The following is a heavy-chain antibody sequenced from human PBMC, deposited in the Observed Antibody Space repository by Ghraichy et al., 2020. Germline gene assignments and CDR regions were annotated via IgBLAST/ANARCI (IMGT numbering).Heavy chain of an antibody. D-gene: IGHD3-10*01. CDR1: GFTFRDYN. CDR2: IISGDYF. Sequence: GSLRLSCEASGFTFRDYNMNWVRQAPGKGLKWVASIISGDYFYYADSVMGRFTISRDNAKNSLYLQMNSLRVEDTAVYYCARDACITCLLDSWGQGILVTVSS. CDR3: ARDACITCLLDS. J-gene: IGHJ4*02. V-gene: IGHV3-69-1*01.